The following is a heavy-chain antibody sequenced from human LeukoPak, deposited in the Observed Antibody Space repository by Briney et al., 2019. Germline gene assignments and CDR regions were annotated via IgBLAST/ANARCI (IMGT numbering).Heavy chain of an antibody. CDR2: INHSGST. D-gene: IGHD2-2*02. Sequence: SETLSLTCAVYGGSFSGYYWSWIRQPPGKGLEWIGEINHSGSTNYNPSLKSRGTISVDTSKNQFSLKLSSVTAADTAVYYCARGGYIVVVPAAITLYNWFDPWGQGTLVTVSS. CDR3: ARGGYIVVVPAAITLYNWFDP. CDR1: GGSFSGYY. V-gene: IGHV4-34*01. J-gene: IGHJ5*02.